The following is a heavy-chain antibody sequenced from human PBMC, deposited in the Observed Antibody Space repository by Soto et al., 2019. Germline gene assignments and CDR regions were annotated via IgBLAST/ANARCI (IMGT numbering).Heavy chain of an antibody. CDR3: AKRPLKFEGSYFDY. D-gene: IGHD3-10*01. J-gene: IGHJ4*02. CDR1: GFTFTNYR. V-gene: IGHV3-23*01. CDR2: ISGSGGST. Sequence: EVQVLDSGGGLVQPGGSLRLSCAASGFTFTNYRMAWVRQAPAKGLEWVSTISGSGGSTFYADSVKGRFTISRDNSKNTVYLQMTSLRVEDTAVYYCAKRPLKFEGSYFDYWGQGTLVTVSS.